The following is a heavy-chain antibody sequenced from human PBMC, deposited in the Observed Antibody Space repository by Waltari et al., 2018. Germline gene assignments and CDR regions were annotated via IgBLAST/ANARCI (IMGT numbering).Heavy chain of an antibody. CDR2: INGDGGST. D-gene: IGHD2-2*01. V-gene: IGHV3-74*01. J-gene: IGHJ5*02. Sequence: EVQLVESGGGLVQPGGSLRISCAASGFTFRSYWMHWVRQAPGKGLVWVSRINGDGGSTSYADSVKGRFTISRDNANNTLYLQMNSLRAEDTAVYYCTRTRYCSTTSCQVDWFDPWGQGTLVTVSS. CDR1: GFTFRSYW. CDR3: TRTRYCSTTSCQVDWFDP.